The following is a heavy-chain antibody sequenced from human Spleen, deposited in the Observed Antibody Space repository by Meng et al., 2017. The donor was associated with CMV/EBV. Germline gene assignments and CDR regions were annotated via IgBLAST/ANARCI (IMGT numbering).Heavy chain of an antibody. CDR1: AFSFGDYG. Sequence: GGSLRLSCTGSAFSFGDYGVSWVRQAPGKGLDWVSGISGSTYYADSVKGRFTIWRDNSKNTLFLQMNSLGAEDTALYYCAKDYCTSDRCYMRGFDSWGQGTLVTVSS. J-gene: IGHJ4*02. V-gene: IGHV3-23*01. D-gene: IGHD2-2*02. CDR2: ISGST. CDR3: AKDYCTSDRCYMRGFDS.